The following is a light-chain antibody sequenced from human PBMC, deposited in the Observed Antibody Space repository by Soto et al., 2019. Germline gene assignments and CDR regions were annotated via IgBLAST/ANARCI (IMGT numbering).Light chain of an antibody. V-gene: IGKV3-20*01. CDR3: QQYGDYNSPRYS. CDR2: ATS. Sequence: EIVLTQSPGTLSLSPGDRVTLSCRASQSVSSNYLAWYQQKPGQAPRLLIYATSSRATGIPDRFSGSGSGTDFTLTISRLEPEDFARYYGQQYGDYNSPRYSFGQGTMLEI. CDR1: QSVSSNY. J-gene: IGKJ2*03.